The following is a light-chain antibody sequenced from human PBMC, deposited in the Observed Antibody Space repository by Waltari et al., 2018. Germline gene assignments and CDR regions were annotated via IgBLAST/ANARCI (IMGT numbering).Light chain of an antibody. CDR2: KDI. CDR1: AFHNQY. CDR3: QSADSSGTYYV. V-gene: IGLV3-25*03. Sequence: YALTQPPSVSASPGQTARRTCPGDAFHNQYAPLSQQKPGQAPVVVMYKDIERPSGIPERFSGSISGTTVTLTISGVQAEDEADYYCQSADSSGTYYVFGSGTKVTVL. J-gene: IGLJ1*01.